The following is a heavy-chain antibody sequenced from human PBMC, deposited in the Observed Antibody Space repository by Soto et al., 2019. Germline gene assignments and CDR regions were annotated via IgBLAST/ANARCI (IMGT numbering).Heavy chain of an antibody. D-gene: IGHD1-20*01. CDR3: ARAVITGTAGYGMDV. CDR2: TYYRSKWYN. V-gene: IGHV6-1*01. CDR1: RDRVSYQKSS. Sequence: QTLPLTGGLSRDRVSYQKSSLDWVREFPLRGLEWLGRTYYRSKWYNDYAVSVKSRITINPDTSKNQFSLQLNSVTPEDTAVYYCARAVITGTAGYGMDVWGQGTTVTVSS. J-gene: IGHJ6*02.